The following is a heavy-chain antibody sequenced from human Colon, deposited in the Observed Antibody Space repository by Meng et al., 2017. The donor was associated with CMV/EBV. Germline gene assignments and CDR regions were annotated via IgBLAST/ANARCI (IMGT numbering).Heavy chain of an antibody. D-gene: IGHD4-23*01. CDR3: SREVDYGGYIVLGY. CDR2: ISAFNGNT. V-gene: IGHV1-18*01. Sequence: VKVSCKASGYTFTTYGISWVRQAPGQGLEWMGWISAFNGNTRYAQKVQGRVTMTRDTSTSTAYMELRSLRSDDTAVYYCSREVDYGGYIVLGYWGQGTLVTVSS. CDR1: GYTFTTYG. J-gene: IGHJ4*02.